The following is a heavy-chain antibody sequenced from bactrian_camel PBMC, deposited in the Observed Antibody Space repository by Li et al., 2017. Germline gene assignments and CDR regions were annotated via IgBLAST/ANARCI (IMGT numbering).Heavy chain of an antibody. V-gene: IGHV3S53*01. CDR1: GFYFNITH. J-gene: IGHJ4*01. Sequence: QVQLVESGGGSVQAGGSLRLSCAASGFYFNITHMAWLRLAPGKEREGVAAIGGDGSTTYADSVKGRFTVSRDNDRDMLYLQMNDLTPDDSAMYYCAKLGMCGHTWSWTAVGDDWGQGTQVTVS. CDR3: AKLGMCGHTWSWTAVGDD. CDR2: IGGDGST. D-gene: IGHD3*01.